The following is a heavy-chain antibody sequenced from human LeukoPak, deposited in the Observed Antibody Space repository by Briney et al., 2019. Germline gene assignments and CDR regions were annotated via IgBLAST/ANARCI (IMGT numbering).Heavy chain of an antibody. CDR3: ARDYDILTGPFDY. D-gene: IGHD3-9*01. Sequence: SETLSLNCAVYGGSFSGYYWSWIRQPPGKGLEWIGEINHSGSTNYNPSLKSRVTISVDTSKNQFSLKLSSVTAADTAVYYCARDYDILTGPFDYWGQGTLVTVSS. V-gene: IGHV4-34*01. J-gene: IGHJ4*02. CDR2: INHSGST. CDR1: GGSFSGYY.